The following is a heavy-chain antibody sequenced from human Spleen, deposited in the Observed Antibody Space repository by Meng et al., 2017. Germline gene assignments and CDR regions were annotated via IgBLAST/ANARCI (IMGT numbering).Heavy chain of an antibody. D-gene: IGHD3-22*01. V-gene: IGHV3-21*01. CDR2: ISSSSSYI. Sequence: GESLKISCAASGFTFSSYAMSWVRQAPGKGLEWVSSISSSSSYIYYADSVKGRFTISRDNAKNSLYLQMNSLRAEDTAVYYCAKEPGGSSGYYLDYWGQGTLVTVSS. J-gene: IGHJ4*02. CDR1: GFTFSSYA. CDR3: AKEPGGSSGYYLDY.